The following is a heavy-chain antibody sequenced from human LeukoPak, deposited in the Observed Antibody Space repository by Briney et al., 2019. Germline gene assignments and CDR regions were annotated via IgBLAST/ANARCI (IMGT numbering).Heavy chain of an antibody. V-gene: IGHV3-23*01. CDR1: GFTFSSYA. Sequence: GGSLRLSCAASGFTFSSYAMSWVRQAPGEGLEWVSLIGGSGGSTYYTDSVKGRFTISRDNSKNTLYLQMSSLRAEDTAVYYCAKEGSSDYYYGMDVWGRGTTVTVSS. CDR3: AKEGSSDYYYGMDV. J-gene: IGHJ6*02. CDR2: IGGSGGST.